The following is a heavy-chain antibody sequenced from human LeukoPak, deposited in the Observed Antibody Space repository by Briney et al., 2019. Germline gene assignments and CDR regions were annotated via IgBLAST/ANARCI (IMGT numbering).Heavy chain of an antibody. CDR1: GGSISTYY. CDR3: ARDDKNDSSGYYSSWFDP. V-gene: IGHV4-59*01. CDR2: IYYSGST. J-gene: IGHJ5*02. Sequence: PSETLSLTCTVSGGSISTYYWSWVRQSPGKGLEWIGHIYYSGSTNYNPSLKSRVAMSVDTSKNQFSLKLSSVTAADTAVYYCARDDKNDSSGYYSSWFDPWGQGTLVTVSS. D-gene: IGHD3-22*01.